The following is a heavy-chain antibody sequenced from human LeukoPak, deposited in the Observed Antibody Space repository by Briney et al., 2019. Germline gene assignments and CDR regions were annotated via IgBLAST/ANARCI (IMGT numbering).Heavy chain of an antibody. V-gene: IGHV4-34*01. Sequence: SETLSLTCAVYRGSFSGYYWTWIRQSPGEGLEWIGEINHSGTTNYNPSLKSRVTISIDTSKNQFSLKLSSVTAADTAVYYCARGPTIDYDILTGYYYFDYWGQGTLVTVSS. CDR2: INHSGTT. J-gene: IGHJ4*02. D-gene: IGHD3-9*01. CDR3: ARGPTIDYDILTGYYYFDY. CDR1: RGSFSGYY.